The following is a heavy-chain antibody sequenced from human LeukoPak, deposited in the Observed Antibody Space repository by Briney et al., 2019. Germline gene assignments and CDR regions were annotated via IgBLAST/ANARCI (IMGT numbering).Heavy chain of an antibody. CDR3: GRDSTPVAGTPLDY. CDR1: GGSISSGYY. Sequence: SETLSLTCTVSGGSISSGYYWGWIRQPPGKGLEWIGSIYHSGSTYYNPSLKSRVTISVDTSKNQFSLKLSSVTAADTAVYYCGRDSTPVAGTPLDYWGQGTLVTVSS. CDR2: IYHSGST. V-gene: IGHV4-38-2*02. D-gene: IGHD6-19*01. J-gene: IGHJ4*02.